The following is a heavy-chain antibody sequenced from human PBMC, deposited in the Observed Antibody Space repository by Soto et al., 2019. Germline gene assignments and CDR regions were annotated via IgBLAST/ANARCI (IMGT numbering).Heavy chain of an antibody. CDR2: ISYDGSNK. V-gene: IGHV3-30-3*01. D-gene: IGHD2-2*01. CDR3: ARGQLIVLVPAAIGGGWFDP. Sequence: QVQLVESGGGVVQPGRSLRLSCAASGFTFSSYAMHWVRQAPGKGLEWVAVISYDGSNKYYADSVKGRFTISRDNSKNTLYLQMNSLRAEDTAVYYCARGQLIVLVPAAIGGGWFDPWGQGTLVTVSS. CDR1: GFTFSSYA. J-gene: IGHJ5*02.